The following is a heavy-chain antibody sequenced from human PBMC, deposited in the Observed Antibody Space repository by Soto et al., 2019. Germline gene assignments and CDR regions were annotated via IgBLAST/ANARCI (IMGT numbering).Heavy chain of an antibody. D-gene: IGHD3-22*01. V-gene: IGHV3-15*01. Sequence: SGGSLRLSCAASGFTFNNAWMGWVRQAPGQGLEWVGHMKGKSEGETTDYAATVKGRFTISRDDSKNTVYLQMNSLTTDDTSVYYCTAQFYCDASGYSFDLWGQGTLVTVSS. J-gene: IGHJ4*02. CDR3: TAQFYCDASGYSFDL. CDR1: GFTFNNAW. CDR2: MKGKSEGETT.